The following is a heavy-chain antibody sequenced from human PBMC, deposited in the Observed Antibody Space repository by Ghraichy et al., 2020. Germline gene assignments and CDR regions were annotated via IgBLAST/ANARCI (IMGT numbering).Heavy chain of an antibody. CDR1: GFTFSTYS. J-gene: IGHJ6*02. D-gene: IGHD6-13*01. Sequence: GGSLRLSCAASGFTFSTYSMTWVRQAPGKGLEWVSSISSSSSYIDYADSVKGRFTISRDNAENSLYLQMNSLRAEDTAMYYCARVLSQQLYYYYYGVDVWGQGTTVTVSS. CDR3: ARVLSQQLYYYYYGVDV. V-gene: IGHV3-21*01. CDR2: ISSSSSYI.